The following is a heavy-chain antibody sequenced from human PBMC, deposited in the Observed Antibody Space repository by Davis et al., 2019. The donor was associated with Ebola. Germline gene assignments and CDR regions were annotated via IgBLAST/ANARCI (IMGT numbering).Heavy chain of an antibody. CDR1: GFTFRRYG. J-gene: IGHJ4*02. CDR2: ISSDGNTK. D-gene: IGHD3-3*01. CDR3: AKLGGLSLSFWSGYYVDY. V-gene: IGHV3-30*18. Sequence: PGGSLRLSCAASGFTFRRYGIHWVRQAPGKGLEWVAWISSDGNTKSYADSVKGRFTISRDNSKNTLYLQMNSLRAEDTAVYYCAKLGGLSLSFWSGYYVDYWGQGTLATVSS.